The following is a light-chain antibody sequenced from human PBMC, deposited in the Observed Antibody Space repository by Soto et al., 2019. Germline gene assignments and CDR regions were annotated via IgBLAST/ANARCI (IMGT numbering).Light chain of an antibody. V-gene: IGLV2-14*01. Sequence: QSALTQPASVSGSPGQSITISCTGTSSDDGGYNYVSWYQQHPGKAPKLMIYEVSNRPSGVSNRFSGSKSGNTASLTISGLQAEDEADYYCSSYTSSSTLIYVFGTGTQLTVL. CDR1: SSDDGGYNY. J-gene: IGLJ1*01. CDR2: EVS. CDR3: SSYTSSSTLIYV.